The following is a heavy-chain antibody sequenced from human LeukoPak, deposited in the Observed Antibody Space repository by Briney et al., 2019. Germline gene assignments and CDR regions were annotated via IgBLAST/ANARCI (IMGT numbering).Heavy chain of an antibody. CDR3: ARARDLYFFDY. CDR2: IYYSGNI. J-gene: IGHJ4*02. CDR1: GGSISPYY. V-gene: IGHV4-59*01. Sequence: SEPLSLTCTVSGGSISPYYWSWIRQPPGKELEWIGYIYYSGNIDYNPSLKSRVTISLDTSKNHFSLKLSSVTGAGTAVYYCARARDLYFFDYWGQGTLVTVSS. D-gene: IGHD2-21*02.